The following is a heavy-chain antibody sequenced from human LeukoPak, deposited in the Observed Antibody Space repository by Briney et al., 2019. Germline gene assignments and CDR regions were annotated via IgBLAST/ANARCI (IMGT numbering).Heavy chain of an antibody. CDR2: INPGGGNT. J-gene: IGHJ4*02. CDR3: ARDYYDSSGNFDY. V-gene: IGHV1-46*01. CDR1: GYTFTNYY. Sequence: GASVKVSCKASGYTFTNYYIHWVRQAPGQGLEWMGLINPGGGNTNYAQKLQGRVTMTADTSTSTAYMELRSLRSDDTAVYYCARDYYDSSGNFDYWGQGTLVTVSS. D-gene: IGHD3-22*01.